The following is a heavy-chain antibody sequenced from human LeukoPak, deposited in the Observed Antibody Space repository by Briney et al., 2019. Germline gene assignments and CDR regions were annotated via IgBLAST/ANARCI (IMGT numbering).Heavy chain of an antibody. J-gene: IGHJ6*02. V-gene: IGHV1-2*02. CDR1: GYTFTGYC. D-gene: IGHD3-10*01. Sequence: ASVKVSCKASGYTFTGYCVHWVRQAPGQGLEWMGWINPNSGGTNYAQKFQGRVTMTRDTSISTAYMELSRLRSDDTAVYYCARARITMVRGSRYGMDVWGQGTTVTVSS. CDR3: ARARITMVRGSRYGMDV. CDR2: INPNSGGT.